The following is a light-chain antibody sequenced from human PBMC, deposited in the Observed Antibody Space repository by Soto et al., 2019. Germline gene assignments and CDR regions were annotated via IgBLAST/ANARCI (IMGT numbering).Light chain of an antibody. J-gene: IGLJ1*01. Sequence: QSVLTQPRSVSGSPGQSVTISCTGTSSDVGGYNYVSWYQQHPGKAPKLMIYDVSERPSGVPDRFSGSKSGNTASLTISGLQAEDEAVYYCCSYAGSFYVFGTGTKVTVL. CDR2: DVS. CDR1: SSDVGGYNY. CDR3: CSYAGSFYV. V-gene: IGLV2-11*01.